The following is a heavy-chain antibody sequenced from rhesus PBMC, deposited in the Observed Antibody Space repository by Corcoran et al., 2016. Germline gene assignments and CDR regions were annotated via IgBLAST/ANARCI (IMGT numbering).Heavy chain of an antibody. V-gene: IGHV4-127*01. D-gene: IGHD4-4*01. J-gene: IGHJ4*01. Sequence: QVQLQESGPGLVKPTETLSLTCAVSGYSISSGYGWGWFRQPPGKGLEWIGQIYGGRVSTYYNPSLKSRVTGSKDTSKNQFSLRLSSVTAADTAVYFCARAIYGSLDYWGQGVLVTVSS. CDR2: IYGGRVST. CDR3: ARAIYGSLDY. CDR1: GYSISSGYG.